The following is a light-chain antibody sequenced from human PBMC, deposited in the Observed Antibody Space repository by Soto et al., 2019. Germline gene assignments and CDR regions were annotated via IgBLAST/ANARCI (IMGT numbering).Light chain of an antibody. J-gene: IGKJ4*01. Sequence: DIKMTQSPSTLSASVGDRVTISCRASQNIDSYLAWYQQTPGRAPKLLIYRASTLAGGVPSRFSGSGSGTEFTLTISSLQPEDFATYYCQQNYTSPLTFGGGTKVDIK. CDR1: QNIDSY. V-gene: IGKV1-39*01. CDR3: QQNYTSPLT. CDR2: RAS.